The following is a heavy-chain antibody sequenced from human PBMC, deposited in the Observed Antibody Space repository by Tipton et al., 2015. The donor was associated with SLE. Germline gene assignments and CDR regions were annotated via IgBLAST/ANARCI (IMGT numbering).Heavy chain of an antibody. CDR1: GGSFSDYY. J-gene: IGHJ4*02. V-gene: IGHV4-34*01. CDR3: ASRGGGGSHFDY. CDR2: INHSGST. D-gene: IGHD3-16*01. Sequence: TLSLTCTVSGGSFSDYYWSWIRQPPGKGLEWIGEINHSGSTNYNTSLKSRVTISLGTSKNQLSLKLTSVTAADTAVYFCASRGGGGSHFDYWGQGTLVSVSS.